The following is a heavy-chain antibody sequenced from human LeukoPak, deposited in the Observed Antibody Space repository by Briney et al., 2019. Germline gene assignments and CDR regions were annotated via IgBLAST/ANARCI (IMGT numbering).Heavy chain of an antibody. J-gene: IGHJ6*02. CDR3: ANARAGVGAYYYYGMDV. CDR1: GFTFSSYS. Sequence: GGSLRLSCAASGFTFSSYSMNWVRQAPGKGLEWVSSISSSSSYIYYADSVKGRFTISRDNAKNSLYLQMNSLRAEDTAVYSCANARAGVGAYYYYGMDVWGQGTTVTVSS. CDR2: ISSSSSYI. D-gene: IGHD3-10*02. V-gene: IGHV3-21*04.